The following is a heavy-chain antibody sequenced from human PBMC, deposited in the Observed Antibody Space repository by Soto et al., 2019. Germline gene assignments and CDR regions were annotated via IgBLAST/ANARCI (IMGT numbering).Heavy chain of an antibody. D-gene: IGHD1-1*01. J-gene: IGHJ6*02. CDR1: GFTFRSHA. CDR2: IWYDGSGK. Sequence: GGSLRLSCAASGFTFRSHAMNWVRQAPGKGLEWVAVIWYDGSGKYYLDSVKGRFTISRDNSKDTLYLDMNSLRAEDTAVYYCARDQGGRRLPYYSSGMDVWGQGTTVTVYS. V-gene: IGHV3-33*01. CDR3: ARDQGGRRLPYYSSGMDV.